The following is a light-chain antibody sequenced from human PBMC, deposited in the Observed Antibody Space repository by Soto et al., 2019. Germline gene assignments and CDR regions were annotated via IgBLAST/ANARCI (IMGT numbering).Light chain of an antibody. CDR2: GAS. V-gene: IGKV1-12*01. J-gene: IGKJ3*01. CDR3: QQTKSPPRN. CDR1: QDISSW. Sequence: DIEMTQSPSSVSASVGDRVTITCRASQDISSWVAWYQHKPGTAPKLLIYGASRLQTGVPERFSGSGSGRDFSLTINSLQPGDLATYYCQQTKSPPRNFGPGTTVDFK.